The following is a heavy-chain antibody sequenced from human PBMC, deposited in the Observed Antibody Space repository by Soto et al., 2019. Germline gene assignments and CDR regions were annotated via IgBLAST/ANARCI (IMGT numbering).Heavy chain of an antibody. CDR1: GGSMSGYY. D-gene: IGHD6-6*01. CDR3: ARSIAVPSSHIDH. J-gene: IGHJ4*02. V-gene: IGHV4-59*01. Sequence: ETLSLTCRVSGGSMSGYYWSWIRQAPGKGLEWIGYVYYTGSTNYNPSLQSRVTISVDTSNKQFSLSLRLVTAADTAVYFCARSIAVPSSHIDHWGQGIRVTVS. CDR2: VYYTGST.